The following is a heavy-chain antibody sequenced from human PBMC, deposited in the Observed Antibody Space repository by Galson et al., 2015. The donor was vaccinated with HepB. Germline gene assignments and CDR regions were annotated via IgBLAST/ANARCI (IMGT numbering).Heavy chain of an antibody. CDR3: ARDKGKSASLGAFDS. J-gene: IGHJ3*02. V-gene: IGHV1-69*04. D-gene: IGHD3-10*01. Sequence: SVKVSCKASGDTFSSYAITWVRQAPGQGLEWMGRIIPILGIANYAQKFQGRVTITADKSTSTAYMELSSLRSEDTAVYYCARDKGKSASLGAFDSWGQGTMVTVSS. CDR1: GDTFSSYA. CDR2: IIPILGIA.